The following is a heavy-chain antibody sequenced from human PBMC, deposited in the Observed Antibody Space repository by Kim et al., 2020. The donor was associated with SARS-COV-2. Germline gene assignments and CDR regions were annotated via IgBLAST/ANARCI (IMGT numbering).Heavy chain of an antibody. V-gene: IGHV3-53*01. J-gene: IGHJ6*02. CDR3: ARLGPVTANYYYGMDV. D-gene: IGHD2-21*02. Sequence: DAGGGRFTTSRDNSRNTVYLQMNSLRAEDTAVYYCARLGPVTANYYYGMDVWGQGTTVTVSS.